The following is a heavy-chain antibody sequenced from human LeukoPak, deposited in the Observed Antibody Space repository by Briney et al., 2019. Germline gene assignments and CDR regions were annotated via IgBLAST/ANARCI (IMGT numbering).Heavy chain of an antibody. V-gene: IGHV3-21*01. J-gene: IGHJ4*02. CDR1: GFTFSSYS. CDR2: ISSSYI. D-gene: IGHD1-1*01. CDR3: ARDVRGPYNWNDGIDY. Sequence: GGSLRLSCAASGFTFSSYSMNWVRQAPGKGLEWVSSISSSYIYYADSVKGRFTISRDNAKNSLYLQMNSLRAEDTAVYYCARDVRGPYNWNDGIDYWGQGTLVTVSS.